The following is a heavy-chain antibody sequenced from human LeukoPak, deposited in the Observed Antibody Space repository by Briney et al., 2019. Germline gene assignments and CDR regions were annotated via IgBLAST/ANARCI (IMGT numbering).Heavy chain of an antibody. J-gene: IGHJ4*02. Sequence: SETLSLTCTVSGGSISSYYWSWIRQPPGKGLEWIGYIYYSGSTNYNPSLKSRVTISVDTSKNQFSLKLSSVTAADTAMYYCARAGGVDTAMDANFDYWGQGTLVTVSS. CDR1: GGSISSYY. D-gene: IGHD5-18*01. CDR2: IYYSGST. V-gene: IGHV4-59*01. CDR3: ARAGGVDTAMDANFDY.